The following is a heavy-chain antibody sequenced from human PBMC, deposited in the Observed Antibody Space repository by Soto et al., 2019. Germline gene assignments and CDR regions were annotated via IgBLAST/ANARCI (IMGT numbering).Heavy chain of an antibody. D-gene: IGHD6-19*01. CDR1: GGSVRSSFF. Sequence: QVLLQESGPGLVQPSGTLSLSCAVSGGSVRSSFFWGWVRQPPGKGLEWIGDIFHSGSVNYNPSLKSRVTISIDKSKNQFSLELNSVTTADTAVYYCARSFGWYAIDYWGQGTLVIVSS. CDR2: IFHSGSV. J-gene: IGHJ4*02. V-gene: IGHV4-4*02. CDR3: ARSFGWYAIDY.